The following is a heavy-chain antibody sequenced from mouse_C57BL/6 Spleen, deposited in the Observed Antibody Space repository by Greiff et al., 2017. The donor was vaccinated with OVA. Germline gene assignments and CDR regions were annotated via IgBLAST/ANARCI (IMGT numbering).Heavy chain of an antibody. CDR1: GFTFSSYG. CDR2: ISSGGSYT. Sequence: EVQLQESGGDLVKPGGSLKLSCAASGFTFSSYGMSWVRQTPDQRLEWVATISSGGSYTYYPDSVKGRFTISRDNAKNTLYLQMSSLKSEDTAMYYCARQGMITKAMDYWGQGTSVTVSS. J-gene: IGHJ4*01. CDR3: ARQGMITKAMDY. D-gene: IGHD2-4*01. V-gene: IGHV5-6*01.